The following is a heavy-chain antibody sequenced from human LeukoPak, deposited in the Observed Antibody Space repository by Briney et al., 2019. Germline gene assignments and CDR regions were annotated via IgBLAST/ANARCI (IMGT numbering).Heavy chain of an antibody. V-gene: IGHV4-39*07. CDR1: GGSISSSSYY. CDR3: ARDYYDSSGYYYEFGWFDP. Sequence: PSETLSLTCTVSGGSISSSSYYWGWIRQPPGKGLEWIGSIYYSGSTYYNPSLKSRVNISVDTSKNQFSLKLSSVTAADTAVYYCARDYYDSSGYYYEFGWFDPWGQGTLVTVSS. CDR2: IYYSGST. D-gene: IGHD3-22*01. J-gene: IGHJ5*02.